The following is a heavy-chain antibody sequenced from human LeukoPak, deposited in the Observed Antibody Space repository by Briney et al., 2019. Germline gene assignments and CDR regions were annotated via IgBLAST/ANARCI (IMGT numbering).Heavy chain of an antibody. CDR2: IYTSGST. CDR3: ASGSQPSDY. Sequence: PSETLSLTCTVSGGSISSGSYYWSWIRQPAGKGLEWIGRIYTSGSTNYNPSLKSRVTISVDTSKNQFSLKLSSVTAADTAVYYCASGSQPSDYWGQGTLVTVSS. J-gene: IGHJ4*02. D-gene: IGHD3-10*01. CDR1: GGSISSGSYY. V-gene: IGHV4-61*02.